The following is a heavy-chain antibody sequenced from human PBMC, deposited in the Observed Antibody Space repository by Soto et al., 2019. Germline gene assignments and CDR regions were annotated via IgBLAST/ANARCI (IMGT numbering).Heavy chain of an antibody. V-gene: IGHV3-23*01. CDR3: AKGRYRITMIVVVITCFDY. Sequence: GGSLRLSCAASGFTFSSYAMSWVRQAPGKGLEWVSAISGSGGSTYYADSVKGRFTISRDNSKNTLYLQMNSLRAEDTAVYYCAKGRYRITMIVVVITCFDYWGQGTLVTVSS. J-gene: IGHJ4*02. CDR2: ISGSGGST. D-gene: IGHD3-22*01. CDR1: GFTFSSYA.